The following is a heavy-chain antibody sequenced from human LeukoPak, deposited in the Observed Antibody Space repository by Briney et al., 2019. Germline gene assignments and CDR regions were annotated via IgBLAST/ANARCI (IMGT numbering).Heavy chain of an antibody. D-gene: IGHD5-24*01. J-gene: IGHJ4*02. CDR2: INPYSCGT. Sequence: ASVTVSCKASGYTFIGYYMHWVRQAPGQGVEGMGWINPYSCGTSSQQNFQGRVTMSTDTSISTVYMELSRLRAEDPALYYCAREGVIGDGYNFFDYWGQGTLVTVSS. CDR3: AREGVIGDGYNFFDY. CDR1: GYTFIGYY. V-gene: IGHV1-2*02.